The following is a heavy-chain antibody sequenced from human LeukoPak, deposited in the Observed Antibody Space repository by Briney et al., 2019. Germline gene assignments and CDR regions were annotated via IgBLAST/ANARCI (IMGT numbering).Heavy chain of an antibody. J-gene: IGHJ3*02. CDR2: IYHSGST. V-gene: IGHV4-30-2*01. CDR1: GASISSGSYS. D-gene: IGHD3/OR15-3a*01. Sequence: SQTLSLTCAVSGASISSGSYSWSWIRQPPGKGLEWIGYIYHSGSTYDNPSLSSRVTISVDRSKNQFSLKLSSVTAADTAVYYCAGSGYYTVGTFDIWGQGTMVTVSS. CDR3: AGSGYYTVGTFDI.